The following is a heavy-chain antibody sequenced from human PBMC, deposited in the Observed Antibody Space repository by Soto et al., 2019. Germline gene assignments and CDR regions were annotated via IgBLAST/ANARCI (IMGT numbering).Heavy chain of an antibody. V-gene: IGHV4-59*08. CDR3: ARQGFGGWDIVVVPRATRWDYYMDV. CDR1: GGSISSYY. Sequence: SETLSLTCTVSGGSISSYYWSWIRQPPGKGLEWIGYIYYSGSTNYNPSLKSRVTISVDTSKNQFSLKLSSVTAADTAVYYCARQGFGGWDIVVVPRATRWDYYMDVWGKGTTVTVSS. J-gene: IGHJ6*03. D-gene: IGHD2-2*01. CDR2: IYYSGST.